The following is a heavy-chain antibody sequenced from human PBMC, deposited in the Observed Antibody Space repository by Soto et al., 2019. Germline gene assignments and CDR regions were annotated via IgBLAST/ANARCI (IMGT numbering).Heavy chain of an antibody. CDR1: GYTFTSYA. V-gene: IGHV1-3*01. J-gene: IGHJ4*02. CDR2: INAGNGNT. CDR3: ARDHAYCSSTSCWAPYYFDY. D-gene: IGHD2-2*01. Sequence: ASVKVSCKASGYTFTSYAMHWVRQAPGQRLEWMGWINAGNGNTKYSQKFQGRVTITRDTSASTAYMELSSLRSEDTAVYYCARDHAYCSSTSCWAPYYFDYWGQGTLVTVPS.